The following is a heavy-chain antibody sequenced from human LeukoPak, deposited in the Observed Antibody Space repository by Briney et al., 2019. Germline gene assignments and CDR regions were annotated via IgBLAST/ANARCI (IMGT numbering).Heavy chain of an antibody. J-gene: IGHJ5*02. CDR2: IQPDGSEQ. Sequence: GGSLRLSCAASGFTFSSYGMHWVRQAPGKGLEWVGNIQPDGSEQYPVDSVKGRFTISRDNARNSMFLQMNSLRVEDTAVYYCASQSYARFDPWGQGTLVTVSS. D-gene: IGHD3-16*01. CDR3: ASQSYARFDP. V-gene: IGHV3-7*01. CDR1: GFTFSSYG.